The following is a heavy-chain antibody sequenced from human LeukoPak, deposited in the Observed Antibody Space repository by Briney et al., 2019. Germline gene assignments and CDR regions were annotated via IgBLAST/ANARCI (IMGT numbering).Heavy chain of an antibody. V-gene: IGHV3-21*01. CDR1: GFTFSSYS. J-gene: IGHJ4*02. CDR2: ISSSSSYI. D-gene: IGHD3-22*01. Sequence: GGSLRLSCAASGFTFSSYSMNWVRQAPGKGLEWVSSISSSSSYIYYADSVKGRFTISRDNAKNSLYLQMNSLRAEDTAVYYCARDPFYDSSDYYVDYWGQGTLVTVSS. CDR3: ARDPFYDSSDYYVDY.